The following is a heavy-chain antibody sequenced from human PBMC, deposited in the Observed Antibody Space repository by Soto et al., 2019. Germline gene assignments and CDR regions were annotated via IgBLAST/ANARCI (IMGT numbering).Heavy chain of an antibody. CDR3: ARVLESKYSSSSGWFDP. J-gene: IGHJ5*02. Sequence: ASVKVSCKASGGSVSNSSFSWVRQAPGQGLQWMGGILPIFGTTKYAQRFQGRVTITADESTSTAYMEVSSLRSDDTGVYYCARVLESKYSSSSGWFDPWGTGTLVTVSS. V-gene: IGHV1-69*13. D-gene: IGHD6-6*01. CDR1: GGSVSNSS. CDR2: ILPIFGTT.